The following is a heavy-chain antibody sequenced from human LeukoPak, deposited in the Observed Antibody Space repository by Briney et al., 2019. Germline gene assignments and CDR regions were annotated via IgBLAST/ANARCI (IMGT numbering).Heavy chain of an antibody. J-gene: IGHJ4*02. CDR3: ATFDYFGSGGLFDC. V-gene: IGHV3-7*01. CDR1: GFTFSNYG. CDR2: INQDGSED. Sequence: GRSLRLSCAASGFTFSNYGMHWVRQAPGKGLEWVANINQDGSEDAYVDSVKGRFTISRDNARNSLYLRMNSLRAEDTAVYYCATFDYFGSGGLFDCWGQGTLVTVSS. D-gene: IGHD3-10*01.